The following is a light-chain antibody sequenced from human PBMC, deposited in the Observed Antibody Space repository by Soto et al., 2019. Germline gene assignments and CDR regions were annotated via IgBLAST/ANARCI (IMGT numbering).Light chain of an antibody. J-gene: IGKJ2*01. CDR2: GAS. CDR3: QQSGSSFYT. V-gene: IGKV3-20*01. CDR1: QSVSSAY. Sequence: EIVLTQSPGTLSLSPGERATLSCRASQSVSSAYLAWYQQIHGQAPGLLIYGASSRATGIPYRFSGSGSGTDFTLTISGLEPEDFAVYYCQQSGSSFYTFGQGTKLEIK.